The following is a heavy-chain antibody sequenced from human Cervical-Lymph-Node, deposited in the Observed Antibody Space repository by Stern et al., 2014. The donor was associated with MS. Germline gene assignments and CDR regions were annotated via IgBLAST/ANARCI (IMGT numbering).Heavy chain of an antibody. V-gene: IGHV1-69*01. D-gene: IGHD2-21*01. Sequence: VHLVESGAEVKKPGSSVKVSCQTSGGTFSTFAIGWVRQAPGQGLEWMGGLTPRFDATNYAQKFQGRLTITADESTRTAYMELSSLRPDDTAMYYCARGDSEAPIYYFDYWGQGTLVTVSS. J-gene: IGHJ4*02. CDR3: ARGDSEAPIYYFDY. CDR2: LTPRFDAT. CDR1: GGTFSTFA.